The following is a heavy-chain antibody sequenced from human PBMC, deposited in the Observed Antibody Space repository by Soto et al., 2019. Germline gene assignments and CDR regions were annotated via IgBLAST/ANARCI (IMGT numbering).Heavy chain of an antibody. CDR2: IHYSGTT. Sequence: SETLSLTCTVSGGSMRNYFWTWIRQPPGKGLEWNGYIHYSGTTSFFPSYNPSLRSRVTISEDTSKNQFSLKLLSVTTADTAVYFCAAGEASSRNLAPYYLDFWGQGTLVTVSS. D-gene: IGHD6-13*01. CDR1: GGSMRNYF. V-gene: IGHV4-59*01. CDR3: AAGEASSRNLAPYYLDF. J-gene: IGHJ4*02.